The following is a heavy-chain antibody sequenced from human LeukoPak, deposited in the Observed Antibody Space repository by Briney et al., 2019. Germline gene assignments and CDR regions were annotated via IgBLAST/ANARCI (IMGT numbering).Heavy chain of an antibody. CDR3: AKAPRTGTTIYYYMDV. CDR1: GFTFSSYG. D-gene: IGHD1-1*01. CDR2: IRYDGSNK. Sequence: GGSLRLSCAASGFTFSSYGMHWVRQAPGKGLEWVAFIRYDGSNKYYADSVKGRFTISRDNSKNTLYLQMNSLRAEDTAVYYCAKAPRTGTTIYYYMDVWGKGTTVTISS. J-gene: IGHJ6*03. V-gene: IGHV3-30*02.